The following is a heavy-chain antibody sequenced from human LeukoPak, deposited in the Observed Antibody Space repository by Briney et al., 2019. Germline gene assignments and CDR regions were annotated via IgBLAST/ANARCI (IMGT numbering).Heavy chain of an antibody. D-gene: IGHD6-13*01. CDR2: IYHSGST. CDR1: GASITSGGYY. Sequence: SETLSLTCTVSGASITSGGYYWSWIRQPQGKGLEWIGYIYHSGSTYYKPSLKNRVTISIDRSKNQFSLKLTSVTAADTAVYYCATEAAAGIRNFDYWGQGTLVTVSS. CDR3: ATEAAAGIRNFDY. V-gene: IGHV4-30-2*01. J-gene: IGHJ4*02.